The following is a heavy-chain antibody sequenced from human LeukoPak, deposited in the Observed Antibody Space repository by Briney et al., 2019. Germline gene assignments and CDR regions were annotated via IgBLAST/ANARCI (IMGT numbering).Heavy chain of an antibody. CDR2: IYPDDSET. Sequence: GESPKISCQGSGYRFTGYWIGWVRQMPGKGLEWMGIIYPDDSETKYSPSFQGQVTISVDKSINTAYLHWSSLKASDSAIYYCARYFDWSYPKGWFDPWGQGTLVTVSS. CDR1: GYRFTGYW. J-gene: IGHJ5*02. CDR3: ARYFDWSYPKGWFDP. V-gene: IGHV5-51*01. D-gene: IGHD3-9*01.